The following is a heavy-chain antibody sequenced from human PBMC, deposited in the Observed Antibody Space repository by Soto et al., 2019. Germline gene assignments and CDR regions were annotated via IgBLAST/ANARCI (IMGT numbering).Heavy chain of an antibody. CDR3: ARLKPSAHWAATFDP. V-gene: IGHV5-51*01. Sequence: EVRLVQSGAEVTKPGESLKISCQGSGYKFTNYWLGWVRQRPGRGLEWMGLIYPGDSDTKYNQSFEGQVTVSADKSINTAYLEWGSLRPSDSGIYYCARLKPSAHWAATFDPWGLGTLVTVS. J-gene: IGHJ5*02. D-gene: IGHD6-25*01. CDR1: GYKFTNYW. CDR2: IYPGDSDT.